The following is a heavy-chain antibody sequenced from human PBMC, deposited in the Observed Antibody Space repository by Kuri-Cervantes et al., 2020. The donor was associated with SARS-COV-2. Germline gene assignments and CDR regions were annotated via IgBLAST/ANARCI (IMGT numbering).Heavy chain of an antibody. V-gene: IGHV3-30*18. CDR3: AKGGYSYGYAGHFDY. J-gene: IGHJ4*02. Sequence: GESLKISCVVSGFTFSNQGMHWVRQAPGKGLEWVAVISYDGSNKYYADSVEGRFTISRDNSKNTLYLQMNSLRAEDTAVYYCAKGGYSYGYAGHFDYWGQGTLVTVSS. D-gene: IGHD5-18*01. CDR2: ISYDGSNK. CDR1: GFTFSNQG.